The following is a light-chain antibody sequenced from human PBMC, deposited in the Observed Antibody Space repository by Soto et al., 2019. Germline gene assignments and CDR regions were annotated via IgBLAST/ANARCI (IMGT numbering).Light chain of an antibody. V-gene: IGKV2-28*01. CDR1: QSLLHSNGYNY. J-gene: IGKJ1*01. Sequence: DFVMTQSPLSLPVTPGAPASISCRSSQSLLHSNGYNYLDWYLQKPGQSPHLLIYLGSNRSSGGTDRFRGSGSGTDFTLKISRVEAEYVGVYYCMQALQTRTFGQGTKVEIE. CDR2: LGS. CDR3: MQALQTRT.